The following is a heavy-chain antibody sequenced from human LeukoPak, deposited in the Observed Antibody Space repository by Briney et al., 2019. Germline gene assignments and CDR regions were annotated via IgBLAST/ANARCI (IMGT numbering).Heavy chain of an antibody. Sequence: ASVKVSCKASGYTFTGYYMHWVRQAPGQGLEWMGWINPNSGGTNYAQKFQGRVTMTRDTSISTAYMELSRLRSDDTAVYYCARAPPDIVVVPAAKGVWFDPWGQGTLVTVSS. CDR3: ARAPPDIVVVPAAKGVWFDP. J-gene: IGHJ5*02. V-gene: IGHV1-2*02. D-gene: IGHD2-2*01. CDR1: GYTFTGYY. CDR2: INPNSGGT.